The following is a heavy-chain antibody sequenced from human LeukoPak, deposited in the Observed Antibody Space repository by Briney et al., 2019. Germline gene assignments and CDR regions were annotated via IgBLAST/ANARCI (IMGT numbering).Heavy chain of an antibody. CDR3: ARGYRPYNSACLFAS. D-gene: IGHD6-25*01. J-gene: IGHJ4*02. V-gene: IGHV3-30*04. CDR2: IAYDGSYT. Sequence: PGGSLRLSCAASGSTLSTYTMHWVRQAPGKGLEWVAVIAYDGSYTYYAESVRGRFTFSRDNSKNTLYLQMNSLKPEDTAVYYCARGYRPYNSACLFASWSQGTLVTVSS. CDR1: GSTLSTYT.